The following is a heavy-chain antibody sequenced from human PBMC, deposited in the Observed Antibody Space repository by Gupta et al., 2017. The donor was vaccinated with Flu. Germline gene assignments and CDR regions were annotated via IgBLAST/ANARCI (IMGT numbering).Heavy chain of an antibody. J-gene: IGHJ3*02. V-gene: IGHV3-53*01. CDR2: IYSGGST. CDR3: AREPNDLDAFDI. Sequence: WVRQAPGKGLEWVSVIYSGGSTYYADSVKGRFTISRDNSKNTLYLQMNSLRAEDTAVYYCAREPNDLDAFDIWGQGTMVTVSS. D-gene: IGHD1-1*01.